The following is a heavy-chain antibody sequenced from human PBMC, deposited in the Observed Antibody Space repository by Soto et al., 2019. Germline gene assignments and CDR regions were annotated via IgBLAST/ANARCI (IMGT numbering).Heavy chain of an antibody. CDR3: TTRQYCTNGVCYFSDAFDI. Sequence: GGSLRLSCAASGFTFSNAWMSWVRQAPGKGLEWVGRIKSKTDGGTTDYAAPVKGRFTISRDDSKNTLYLQMNSLKTEDTAVYYCTTRQYCTNGVCYFSDAFDIWGQGTMVTVSS. CDR2: IKSKTDGGTT. CDR1: GFTFSNAW. D-gene: IGHD2-8*01. J-gene: IGHJ3*02. V-gene: IGHV3-15*01.